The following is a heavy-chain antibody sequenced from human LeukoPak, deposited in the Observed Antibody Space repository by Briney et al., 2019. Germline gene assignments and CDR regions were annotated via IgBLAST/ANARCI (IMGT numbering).Heavy chain of an antibody. CDR1: GGSISSSSYY. J-gene: IGHJ4*02. D-gene: IGHD6-19*01. V-gene: IGHV4-61*01. CDR3: ARVHLSSGWYGGSGYYFDY. Sequence: SETLSLTCTVSGGSISSSSYYWSWIRQPPGKGLEWIGYIYYSGSTNYNPSLKSRVTISVDTSKNQFSLKLSSVTAADTAVYYCARVHLSSGWYGGSGYYFDYWGQGTLVTVSS. CDR2: IYYSGST.